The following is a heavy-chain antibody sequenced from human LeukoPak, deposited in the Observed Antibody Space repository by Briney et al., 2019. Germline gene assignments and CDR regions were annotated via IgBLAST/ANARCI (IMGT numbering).Heavy chain of an antibody. V-gene: IGHV4-34*01. J-gene: IGHJ4*02. Sequence: PSETLSLTCAVYGGSFSGYYWSWIRQPPGKGLEWIGEINHSGSTNYNPSLKSRVTISVDTSKNQFSLKLSSVTAADTAVYYRASQYSGSYPLDYWGQGTLVTVSS. D-gene: IGHD1-26*01. CDR1: GGSFSGYY. CDR2: INHSGST. CDR3: ASQYSGSYPLDY.